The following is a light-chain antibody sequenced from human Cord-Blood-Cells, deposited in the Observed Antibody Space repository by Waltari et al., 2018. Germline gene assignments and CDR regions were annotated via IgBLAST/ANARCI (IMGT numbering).Light chain of an antibody. CDR1: SLRSYY. CDR2: GKN. V-gene: IGLV3-19*01. CDR3: NSRDSSGNHYV. J-gene: IGLJ1*01. Sequence: SSELTQDPTVSVALGQTVRITCQGDSLRSYYASWYQQKPGQAPVLVIYGKNNRPSGIPDRFFGSSSGNTASLTITGAQAEDEADYDCNSRDSSGNHYVFGTGTKVTVL.